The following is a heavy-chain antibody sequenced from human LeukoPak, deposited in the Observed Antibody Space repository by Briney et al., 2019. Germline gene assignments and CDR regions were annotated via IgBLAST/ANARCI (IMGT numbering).Heavy chain of an antibody. CDR3: AREGSTTGTTDWFDP. CDR2: IIPIFGTA. V-gene: IGHV1-69*13. J-gene: IGHJ5*02. Sequence: GASVKVSCKASGGTFSSYAISWVRQAPGQGLELMGGIIPIFGTANYAQKFQGRVTITADESTSTAYMELSSLRSEDTAMYYCAREGSTTGTTDWFDPWGQGTLVTVSS. D-gene: IGHD1-1*01. CDR1: GGTFSSYA.